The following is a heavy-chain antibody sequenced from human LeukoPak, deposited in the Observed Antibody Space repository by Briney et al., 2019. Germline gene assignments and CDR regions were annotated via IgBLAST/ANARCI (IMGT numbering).Heavy chain of an antibody. CDR3: ARQRKSPDVLRFDY. D-gene: IGHD3-10*01. Sequence: GGSLRLSCAASGFTFSSYAMSWVRQAPGKGLEWVPAISGSGGSTYYADSVKGRFTISRDNSKNTLYLQMNSLRAEDTAVYYCARQRKSPDVLRFDYWGPGTLVIVSS. CDR2: ISGSGGST. J-gene: IGHJ4*01. CDR1: GFTFSSYA. V-gene: IGHV3-23*01.